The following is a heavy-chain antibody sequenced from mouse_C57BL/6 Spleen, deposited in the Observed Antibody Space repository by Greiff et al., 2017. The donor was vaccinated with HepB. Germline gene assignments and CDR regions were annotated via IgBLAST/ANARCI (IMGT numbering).Heavy chain of an antibody. V-gene: IGHV6-6*01. J-gene: IGHJ2*01. Sequence: EVMLVESGGGLVQPGGSMKLSCAASGFPFSDAWLYCVRQSPEKGLEWVAEIRNKANNHATYYAESVKGRFTISRDDSKSSVYLQMNSLRAEDTGIYYCTRDENYFDYWGQGTTLTVSS. CDR2: IRNKANNHAT. CDR3: TRDENYFDY. CDR1: GFPFSDAW.